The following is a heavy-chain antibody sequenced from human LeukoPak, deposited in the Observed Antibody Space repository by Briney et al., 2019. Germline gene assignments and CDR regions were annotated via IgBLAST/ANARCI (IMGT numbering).Heavy chain of an antibody. J-gene: IGHJ6*04. V-gene: IGHV5-10-1*01. CDR2: IDPSDSYT. CDR1: GYSFTSYW. D-gene: IGHD2-21*01. Sequence: GESLKISCQSSGYSFTSYWISWVRQMPGKGLVWMGRIDPSDSYTYYSPSFQGHVTISADKSISTAYLRWGSLKASDTAMYYCARYSRDNYYAMDVWGKGTTVTVSS. CDR3: ARYSRDNYYAMDV.